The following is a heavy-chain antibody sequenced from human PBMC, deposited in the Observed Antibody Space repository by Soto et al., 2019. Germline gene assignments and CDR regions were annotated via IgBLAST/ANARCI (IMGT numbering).Heavy chain of an antibody. V-gene: IGHV4-61*01. CDR1: GGSVSSGSYY. CDR3: ARGGATVVTSFDY. D-gene: IGHD4-17*01. CDR2: IYYSGST. J-gene: IGHJ4*02. Sequence: QVQLQESGPGLVKPSETLSLTCTVSGGSVSSGSYYWSWIRQPPGKGLEWIGYIYYSGSTNYNPSLKSRVTISLDTAKNQSSLKLSSVTAADTAVYYCARGGATVVTSFDYWGQGTLVTVSS.